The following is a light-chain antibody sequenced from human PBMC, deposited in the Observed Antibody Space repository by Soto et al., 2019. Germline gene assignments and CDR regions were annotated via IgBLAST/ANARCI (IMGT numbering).Light chain of an antibody. CDR3: KSYAGSNTYV. J-gene: IGLJ1*01. CDR1: GSDVRTYDF. V-gene: IGLV2-8*01. CDR2: EVV. Sequence: QSVLTQPASVSGSPGQSITISCTVTGSDVRTYDFVSWYQHHPGKAPRLIIYEVVQRPSGVPDRFSGSKSGNMASLTVSGLQAADEADYFCKSYAGSNTYVFGSGTKVTVL.